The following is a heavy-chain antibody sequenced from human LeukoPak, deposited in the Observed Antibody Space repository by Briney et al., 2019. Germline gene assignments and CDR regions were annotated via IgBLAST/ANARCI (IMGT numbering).Heavy chain of an antibody. CDR1: GDSVSSYY. CDR2: IYYSATT. J-gene: IGHJ4*02. CDR3: ARGGEDGYPFDY. V-gene: IGHV4-59*02. Sequence: PSETLSLTCTVSGDSVSSYYWSWIRQPPGEGPEWIGFIYYSATTKYNPSLKSRVTISVDTSKKQFSLNLNSVTAADTAVYYCARGGEDGYPFDYWGQGTLVTVSS. D-gene: IGHD5-24*01.